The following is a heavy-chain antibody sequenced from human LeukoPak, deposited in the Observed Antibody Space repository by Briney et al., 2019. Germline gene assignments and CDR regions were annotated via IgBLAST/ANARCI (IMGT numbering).Heavy chain of an antibody. CDR2: ISWNSGSI. CDR3: AKVNEGRFYYYYGMDV. J-gene: IGHJ6*02. Sequence: GGSLRLSCAASGFTFDDYAMHWVRQAPGKGLEWVSGISWNSGSIGYADSVKGRFTISRDNAKNSLYLQMNSLRAEDTALYYCAKVNEGRFYYYYGMDVWGQGTTVTVSS. CDR1: GFTFDDYA. V-gene: IGHV3-9*01.